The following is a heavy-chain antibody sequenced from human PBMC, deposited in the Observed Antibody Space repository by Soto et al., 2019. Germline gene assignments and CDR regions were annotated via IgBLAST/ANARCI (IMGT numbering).Heavy chain of an antibody. Sequence: SETLSLTCAVVGDSLRGQSWNWIRQSPGKGLEWIGELDQSGGTNYNPSLKSRAIISDDTSKNQFSLTLTSVTAADTAVYHCAREDRYGWSGESLDVWGQGTTVTVSS. CDR3: AREDRYGWSGESLDV. J-gene: IGHJ6*02. V-gene: IGHV4-34*01. D-gene: IGHD6-19*01. CDR2: LDQSGGT. CDR1: GDSLRGQS.